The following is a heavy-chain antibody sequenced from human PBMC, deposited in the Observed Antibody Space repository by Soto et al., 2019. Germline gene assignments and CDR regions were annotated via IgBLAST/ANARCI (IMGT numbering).Heavy chain of an antibody. D-gene: IGHD3-3*01. CDR3: ARGRERITIFGVVKDGMDV. J-gene: IGHJ6*02. Sequence: GGSLRLSCAASGFTFSSYAMHWVRRAPGKGLEWVAVISYDGSNKYYADSVKGRFTISRDNSKNTLYLQMNSLRAEDTAVYYCARGRERITIFGVVKDGMDVWGQGTTVTVSS. CDR1: GFTFSSYA. V-gene: IGHV3-30-3*01. CDR2: ISYDGSNK.